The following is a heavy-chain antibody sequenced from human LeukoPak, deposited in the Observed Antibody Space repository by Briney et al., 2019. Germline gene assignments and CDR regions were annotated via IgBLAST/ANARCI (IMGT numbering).Heavy chain of an antibody. CDR2: IKQDGSEK. CDR3: ARERGGKYYDLWSGFDY. CDR1: GFTFSSYW. J-gene: IGHJ4*02. D-gene: IGHD3-3*01. V-gene: IGHV3-7*01. Sequence: GSSLRLSCAASGFTFSSYWMSWVRQAPGKGLEWVANIKQDGSEKYYVDSVKGRFTISRDNAKNSLYLQMNSLRAEDTAVYYCARERGGKYYDLWSGFDYWGQGTLVTVSS.